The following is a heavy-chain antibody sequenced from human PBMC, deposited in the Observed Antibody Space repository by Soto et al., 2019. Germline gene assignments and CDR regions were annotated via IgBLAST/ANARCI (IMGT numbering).Heavy chain of an antibody. CDR1: GGTFSSYA. J-gene: IGHJ5*02. Sequence: ASVKVSCKASGGTFSSYAISWLRQAPGQGLEWMGGIIPIFGTANYAQKFQGRVTITADESTSTAYMELSSLRSEDTAVYYCSGRVSSSRNNWFDPWGQGTLVTVSS. CDR2: IIPIFGTA. D-gene: IGHD6-6*01. CDR3: SGRVSSSRNNWFDP. V-gene: IGHV1-69*13.